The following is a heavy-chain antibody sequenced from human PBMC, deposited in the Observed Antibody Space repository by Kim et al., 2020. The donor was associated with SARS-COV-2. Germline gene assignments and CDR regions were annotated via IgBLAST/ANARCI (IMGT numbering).Heavy chain of an antibody. D-gene: IGHD6-19*01. CDR1: GGSISSSGYY. CDR3: ASLIAVSGLYHFDY. V-gene: IGHV4-39*01. J-gene: IGHJ4*02. Sequence: SETLSLTCTVSGGSISSSGYYWGWIRQPPGQGLEWVGSMYYSGSTYYNPSLKSRVTISVDTSKNQFFLRLSSVTAADTAMYYCASLIAVSGLYHFDYWGQGTLVTGSS. CDR2: MYYSGST.